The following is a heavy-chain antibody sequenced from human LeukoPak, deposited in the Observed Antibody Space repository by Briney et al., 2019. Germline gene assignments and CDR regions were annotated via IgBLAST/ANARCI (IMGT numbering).Heavy chain of an antibody. CDR1: GGTFSSYA. CDR3: ARGTRGGWYEGDAFDI. CDR2: IIPILGIA. D-gene: IGHD6-19*01. V-gene: IGHV1-69*04. J-gene: IGHJ3*02. Sequence: SVKVSCKASGGTFSSYAISWVRQAPGQGLEWMGRIIPILGIANYAQKFQGRITITADKSTSTAYMELSSLRSEDTAVYYCARGTRGGWYEGDAFDIWGQGTMVTVSS.